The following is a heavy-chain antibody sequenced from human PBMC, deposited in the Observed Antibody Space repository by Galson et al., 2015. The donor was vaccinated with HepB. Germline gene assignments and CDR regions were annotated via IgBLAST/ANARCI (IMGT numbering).Heavy chain of an antibody. CDR3: ARVVRIQLWSRYFDY. D-gene: IGHD5-18*01. Sequence: SLRLSCAASGFTFSSYWMSWVRQAPGKGLEWVANIKQDGSEKYYVDSVKGRFTISRDNAKNSLYLQMNSLRAEDTAVYYCARVVRIQLWSRYFDYWGQGTLVTVSS. J-gene: IGHJ4*02. CDR2: IKQDGSEK. CDR1: GFTFSSYW. V-gene: IGHV3-7*03.